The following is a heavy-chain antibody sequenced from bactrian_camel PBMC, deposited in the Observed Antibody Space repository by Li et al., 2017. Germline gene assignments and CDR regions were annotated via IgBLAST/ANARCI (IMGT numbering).Heavy chain of an antibody. D-gene: IGHD1*01. V-gene: IGHV3S1*01. CDR1: GFTFARNL. CDR2: INSNEGTT. J-gene: IGHJ4*01. Sequence: HVQLVESGGGLVRPGGSLRLSCAASGFTFARNLMYWVRRAPGKGLEWVSRINSNEGTTYYADSVKGRFTISRDNTKNVLYLQMDSLKPEDTALYYCAAGPCRTWGTDIEVLSSASYRYWCQGTQVTVS. CDR3: AAGPCRTWGTDIEVLSSASYRY.